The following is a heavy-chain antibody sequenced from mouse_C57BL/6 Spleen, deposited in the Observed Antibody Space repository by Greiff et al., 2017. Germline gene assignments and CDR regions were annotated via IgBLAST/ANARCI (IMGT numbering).Heavy chain of an antibody. D-gene: IGHD2-5*01. J-gene: IGHJ2*01. V-gene: IGHV1-47*01. CDR3: ARGRSNYGAYYFDY. CDR2: FHPYNDDT. Sequence: VMLVESGAELVKPGASVKMSCKASGYTFTTYPIEWMKQNHGKSLEWIGNFHPYNDDTKYNEKFKGKATLTVEKSSSTVYLELSRLTSDDSAVYYCARGRSNYGAYYFDYWGQGTTLTVSS. CDR1: GYTFTTYP.